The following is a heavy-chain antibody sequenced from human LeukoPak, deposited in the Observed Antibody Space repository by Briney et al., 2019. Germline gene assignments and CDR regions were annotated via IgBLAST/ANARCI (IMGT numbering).Heavy chain of an antibody. D-gene: IGHD6-13*01. CDR3: ARTYGSSGLGYLDL. Sequence: PSETLSLTCTVSGGSISSYYWSWIRQPPGKGLEWIGYIYYSGSTNYSPSLKSRLTISVDTSKNQFSLKLSSVTAADTAVYYCARTYGSSGLGYLDLWGRGTRVTVSS. V-gene: IGHV4-59*01. CDR1: GGSISSYY. J-gene: IGHJ2*01. CDR2: IYYSGST.